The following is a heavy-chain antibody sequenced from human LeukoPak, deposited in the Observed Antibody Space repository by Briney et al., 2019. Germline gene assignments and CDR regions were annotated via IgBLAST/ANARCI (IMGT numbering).Heavy chain of an antibody. Sequence: GGSLRLSCAASGFTFSSYWMHWVRQAPGKGLVWVSRINSDGSSTSYADSVKGRFTISRDNAKNTLYLQMNSLRAEDTAVYYCARVSDQQLAIGYWGQGTLVTVSS. V-gene: IGHV3-74*01. J-gene: IGHJ4*02. CDR3: ARVSDQQLAIGY. CDR2: INSDGSST. CDR1: GFTFSSYW. D-gene: IGHD6-13*01.